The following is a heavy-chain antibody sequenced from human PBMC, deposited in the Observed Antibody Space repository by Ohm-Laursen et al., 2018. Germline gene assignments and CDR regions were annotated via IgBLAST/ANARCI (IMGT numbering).Heavy chain of an antibody. CDR3: AKLAVISAPNY. V-gene: IGHV3-23*01. Sequence: SLRLSCAASGFTFNTYAMSWVRQAPGKGLEWVSTISGSGGSTNNADSVKGRFTISRDNSKNTLFLQMNSLRAEDTAVYYCAKLAVISAPNYWGQGTLVTVSS. J-gene: IGHJ4*02. CDR1: GFTFNTYA. CDR2: ISGSGGST. D-gene: IGHD3-16*02.